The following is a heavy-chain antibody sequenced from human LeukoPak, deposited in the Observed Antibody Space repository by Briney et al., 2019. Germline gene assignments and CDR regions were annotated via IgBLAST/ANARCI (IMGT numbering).Heavy chain of an antibody. CDR3: ARGISPVYDFWSGYYTYYYYYYMDV. CDR2: MNPNSGNT. J-gene: IGHJ6*03. CDR1: EYTFTIYD. V-gene: IGHV1-8*01. Sequence: GASVNVSFTASEYTFTIYDINWGRQAPGQGREWMGWMNPNSGNTGYAQKFQGRVTMTRNTSISTAYMELSSLRSEDTAVYYCARGISPVYDFWSGYYTYYYYYYMDVWGKGTTVTVSS. D-gene: IGHD3-3*01.